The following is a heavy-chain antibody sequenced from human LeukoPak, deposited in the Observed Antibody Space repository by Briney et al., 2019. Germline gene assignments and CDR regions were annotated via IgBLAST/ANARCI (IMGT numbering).Heavy chain of an antibody. CDR3: AREDSRRAAAGVLFWFDP. J-gene: IGHJ5*02. CDR2: IYHSGST. V-gene: IGHV4-38-2*02. D-gene: IGHD6-13*01. CDR1: GYSISSGYY. Sequence: SETLSLTCTVSGYSISSGYYWGWIRQPPGKGLEWIGSIYHSGSTYYNPSLKSRVTISVDTSKNQFSLKLSSVTAADTAVYYCAREDSRRAAAGVLFWFDPWGQGTLVTVSS.